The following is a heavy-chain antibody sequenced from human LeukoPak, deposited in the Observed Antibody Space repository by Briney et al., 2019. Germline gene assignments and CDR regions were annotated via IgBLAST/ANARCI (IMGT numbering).Heavy chain of an antibody. CDR1: GGSISSGGYS. CDR2: IYHSGST. D-gene: IGHD2-15*01. CDR3: ARVGGPPRGMDV. J-gene: IGHJ6*02. V-gene: IGHV4-30-2*01. Sequence: PSETLSLTCAVSGGSISSGGYSWSWIRQPPGNGLEWIGYIYHSGSTYYNPSLKSRVTISVDRSKSQFSLKLSSVTAADTAVYYCARVGGPPRGMDVWGQGTTVTVSS.